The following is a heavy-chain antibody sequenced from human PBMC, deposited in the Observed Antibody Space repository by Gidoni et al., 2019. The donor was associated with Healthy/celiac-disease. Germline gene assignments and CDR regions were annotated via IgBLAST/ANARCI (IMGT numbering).Heavy chain of an antibody. J-gene: IGHJ3*02. V-gene: IGHV4-39*07. CDR3: ALSIAAAGLLPYAAFDI. CDR1: GGSLSSSSSY. D-gene: IGHD6-13*01. Sequence: QLQLQESGPGLVKPSETLSLTCTVSGGSLSSSSSYWGWIRQPPGKGLEWIGSIYYSGSTYYNPSLKSRVTISVDTSKNQFSLKLSSVTAADTAVYYCALSIAAAGLLPYAAFDIWGQGTMVTVSS. CDR2: IYYSGST.